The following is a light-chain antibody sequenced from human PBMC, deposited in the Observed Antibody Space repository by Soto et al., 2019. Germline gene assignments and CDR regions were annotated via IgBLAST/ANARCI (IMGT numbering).Light chain of an antibody. J-gene: IGKJ3*01. CDR1: QGIRNY. Sequence: DIQMTQSPTSLSASVGDRVTITCRASQGIRNYVAWYQQIPGKAPKLLIYAASTLQSGVPSRFSGSGSGTDFTLTINGLQPEDVATYSCHKYSSVAVFGPGTKVEIK. V-gene: IGKV1-27*01. CDR2: AAS. CDR3: HKYSSVAV.